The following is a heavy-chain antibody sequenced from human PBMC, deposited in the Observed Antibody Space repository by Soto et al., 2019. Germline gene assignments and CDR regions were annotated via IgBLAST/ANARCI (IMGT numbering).Heavy chain of an antibody. J-gene: IGHJ4*02. Sequence: QVQLVQSGAEVKNPGASVKVSCKASGYTFSIDYMYWVRQAPGQGLEWMGIINPSEGSTNYAQKFQGRVTMTKDTSTNTVYMELSSLRSEDTAVYYCARGEPGTFVFEHWGQGTLVTVSS. CDR1: GYTFSIDY. CDR3: ARGEPGTFVFEH. D-gene: IGHD1-7*01. CDR2: INPSEGST. V-gene: IGHV1-46*01.